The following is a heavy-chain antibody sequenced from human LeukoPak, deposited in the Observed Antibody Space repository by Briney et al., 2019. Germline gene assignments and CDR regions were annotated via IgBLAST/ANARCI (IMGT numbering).Heavy chain of an antibody. Sequence: GESLKISCKGSGYNFTSYWIGWVRQMPGKGLEWMGIIYPGDSDTTYSPSFQGQVTISADKSISTASLQWSSLKASDTAMYFCASEGRGYSYAYAFDIWGQGTMVTVSS. CDR2: IYPGDSDT. CDR1: GYNFTSYW. J-gene: IGHJ3*02. V-gene: IGHV5-51*01. CDR3: ASEGRGYSYAYAFDI. D-gene: IGHD5-18*01.